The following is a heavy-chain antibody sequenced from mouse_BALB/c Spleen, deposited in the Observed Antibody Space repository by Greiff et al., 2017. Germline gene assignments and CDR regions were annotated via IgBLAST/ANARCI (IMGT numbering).Heavy chain of an antibody. CDR3: ARDGYDRYAMDY. D-gene: IGHD2-2*01. J-gene: IGHJ4*01. V-gene: IGHV1-80*01. CDR2: IYPGDGDT. CDR1: GYAFSSYW. Sequence: LVESGAELVRPGSSVKISCKASGYAFSSYWMNWVKQRPGQGLEWIGQIYPGDGDTNYNGKFKGKATLTADKSSSTAYMQLSSLTSEDSAVYFCARDGYDRYAMDYWGQGTSVTVSS.